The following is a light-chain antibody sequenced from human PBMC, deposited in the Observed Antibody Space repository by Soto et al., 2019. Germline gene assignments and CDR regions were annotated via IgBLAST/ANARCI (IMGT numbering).Light chain of an antibody. Sequence: DIQMTQSPSTLSASVGDRVTITCRASQSISAWLAWYQQIPGKAPKLLIFDASTLQSGVPSRVSGSGSGTEFTLTISSLQPDDFGTYYCQEYTSATFGRGTRLEIK. CDR1: QSISAW. CDR3: QEYTSAT. CDR2: DAS. J-gene: IGKJ2*01. V-gene: IGKV1-5*01.